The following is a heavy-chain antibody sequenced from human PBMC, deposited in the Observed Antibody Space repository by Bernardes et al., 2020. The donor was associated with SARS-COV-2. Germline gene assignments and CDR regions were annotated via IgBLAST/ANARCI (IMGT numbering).Heavy chain of an antibody. J-gene: IGHJ4*02. V-gene: IGHV1-2*02. D-gene: IGHD6-19*01. CDR2: FNPDSGGT. Sequence: ASVKVSCKASGYTFSGYRLYWVRQAPGQGLEWMGWFNPDSGGTKYIQKFQGRVTMTRDTTLSTAYMELSNLRSDDTAVYFCAREGVAVSSYYSDYWGQGTLVTVSS. CDR1: GYTFSGYR. CDR3: AREGVAVSSYYSDY.